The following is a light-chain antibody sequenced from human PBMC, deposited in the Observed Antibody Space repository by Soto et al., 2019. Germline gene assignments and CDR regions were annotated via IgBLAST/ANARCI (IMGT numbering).Light chain of an antibody. J-gene: IGKJ1*01. CDR3: QQYYSTPLT. CDR2: WAS. Sequence: DIVMTQSPDSLAVSLGERATINCKSSQSVLYSSNNKNYLAWYQQKPGQSPKLLIYWASTRESGVPDRFSGSGSGTYFTLTISRLQAEDVSVYYCQQYYSTPLTFGQGTKVEIK. V-gene: IGKV4-1*01. CDR1: QSVLYSSNNKNY.